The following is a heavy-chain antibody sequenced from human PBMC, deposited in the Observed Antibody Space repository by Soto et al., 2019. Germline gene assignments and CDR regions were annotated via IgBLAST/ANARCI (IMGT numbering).Heavy chain of an antibody. CDR2: IIPIFGTA. CDR3: AWGGNDYGDYGYGY. J-gene: IGHJ4*02. V-gene: IGHV1-69*13. D-gene: IGHD4-17*01. CDR1: GGTFSSYA. Sequence: SLKVSCKASGGTFSSYAISWVRQAPGQGLEWMGGIIPIFGTANYAQKFQGRVTITADESTSTAYMELSSLRSEDTAVYYCAWGGNDYGDYGYGYWGQGTLVTVSS.